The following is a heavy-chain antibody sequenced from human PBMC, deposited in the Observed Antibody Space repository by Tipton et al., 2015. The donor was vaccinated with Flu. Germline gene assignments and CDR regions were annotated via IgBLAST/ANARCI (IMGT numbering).Heavy chain of an antibody. CDR1: GFSFEDYT. CDR2: ISWNSDTT. Sequence: SLRLSCAASGFSFEDYTMHWVRQAPGKGREWVSLISWNSDTTYYADSVKGRFTISRDNSKNSLYLHMNSLRTEDTALYYCVKDMGVAAVTEYGLDVWGQGTTVTVSS. D-gene: IGHD2-21*02. J-gene: IGHJ6*02. V-gene: IGHV3-43*01. CDR3: VKDMGVAAVTEYGLDV.